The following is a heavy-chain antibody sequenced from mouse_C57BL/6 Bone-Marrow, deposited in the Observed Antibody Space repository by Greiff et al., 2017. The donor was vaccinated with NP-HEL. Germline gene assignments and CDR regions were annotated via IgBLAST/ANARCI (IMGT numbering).Heavy chain of an antibody. CDR1: GYTFTSYW. V-gene: IGHV1-7*01. D-gene: IGHD2-5*01. CDR2: INPSSGYT. Sequence: QVQLQQSGAELAKPGASVKLSCKASGYTFTSYWMHWVKQRPGQGLEWIGYINPSSGYTKYNQKFKDKATLTADKYSSTAYMQLSSLTYEDSAVYYCARSGYSNYVRYAMDYWGQGTSVTVSS. CDR3: ARSGYSNYVRYAMDY. J-gene: IGHJ4*01.